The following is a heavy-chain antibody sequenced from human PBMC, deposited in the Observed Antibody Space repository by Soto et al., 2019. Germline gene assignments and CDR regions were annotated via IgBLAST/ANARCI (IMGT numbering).Heavy chain of an antibody. CDR2: INAGNGDT. D-gene: IGHD6-19*01. V-gene: IGHV1-3*01. J-gene: IGHJ4*02. CDR1: GYTFTGYY. CDR3: ARGGSGWPFDY. Sequence: ASVKVSCKASGYTFTGYYMHWVRQAPGQRPEWMGCINAGNGDTEYSPKFQGTVTITRDTSASTAYMELHSLTSEDTAVYYCARGGSGWPFDYWGQGTLVTVSS.